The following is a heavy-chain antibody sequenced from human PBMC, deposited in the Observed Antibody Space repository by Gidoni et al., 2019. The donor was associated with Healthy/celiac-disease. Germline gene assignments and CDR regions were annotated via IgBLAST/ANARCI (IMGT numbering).Heavy chain of an antibody. Sequence: EVQLVESGGGLVQPGGSLKLSCAASGFPFSGSAMHWVRQASGNGLEWVGRIRSKANSYATAYAASVKGRFTISRDDSKNTAYLQMNSLKAEDTAVYYCTSQTNDIVVVPADIAGMDVWGQGTTVTVSS. CDR1: GFPFSGSA. CDR3: TSQTNDIVVVPADIAGMDV. V-gene: IGHV3-73*01. D-gene: IGHD2-2*01. CDR2: IRSKANSYAT. J-gene: IGHJ6*02.